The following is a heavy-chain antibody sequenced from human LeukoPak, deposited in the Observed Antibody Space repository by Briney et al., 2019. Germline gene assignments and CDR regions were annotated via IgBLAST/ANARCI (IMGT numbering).Heavy chain of an antibody. D-gene: IGHD6-13*01. Sequence: SETLSLTCTVSGGSISSCYWSWIRQPPGKGLEWIGYIYYSGSTNYNPSLKSRVTISVDTSKNQFSLKLSSVTAADTAVYYCARHQPAAGTAYSAFDIWGQGTMVTVSS. CDR3: ARHQPAAGTAYSAFDI. CDR1: GGSISSCY. V-gene: IGHV4-59*08. CDR2: IYYSGST. J-gene: IGHJ3*02.